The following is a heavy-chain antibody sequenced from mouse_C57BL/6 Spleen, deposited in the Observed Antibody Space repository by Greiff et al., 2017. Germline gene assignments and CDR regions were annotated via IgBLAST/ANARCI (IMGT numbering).Heavy chain of an antibody. J-gene: IGHJ4*01. CDR2: INPYNGDT. CDR1: GYSFTGYF. CDR3: AREAYYGSHAMDY. V-gene: IGHV1-20*01. Sequence: VQLQQSGPELVKPGDSVKISCKASGYSFTGYFMNWVMQSHGKSLEWIGRINPYNGDTFYNQKFKGKATLTVDKSSSTAHMELRSLTSEDSAVYYCAREAYYGSHAMDYWGQGTSVTVSS. D-gene: IGHD1-1*01.